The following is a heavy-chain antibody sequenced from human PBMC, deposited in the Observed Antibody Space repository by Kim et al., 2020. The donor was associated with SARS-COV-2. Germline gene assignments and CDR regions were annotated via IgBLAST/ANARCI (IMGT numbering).Heavy chain of an antibody. Sequence: GGSLRLSCAASGFTFSHDWMTWVRQAPGKGLEWVANINQDGSESYYVDSVKSRFTISRDNAKNSLYLQMNSLRVEDTAVYYCARSVFGDNYWGQGTLV. D-gene: IGHD3-10*02. J-gene: IGHJ4*02. CDR2: INQDGSES. V-gene: IGHV3-7*01. CDR3: ARSVFGDNY. CDR1: GFTFSHDW.